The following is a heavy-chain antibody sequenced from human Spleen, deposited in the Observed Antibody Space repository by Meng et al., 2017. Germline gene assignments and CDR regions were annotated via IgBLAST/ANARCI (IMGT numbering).Heavy chain of an antibody. CDR2: ISSSGSTT. CDR1: GFIFNNYE. Sequence: GESLKISCAGSGFIFNNYEMNWVRQARGKGLEWVSYISSSGSTTYYADSVKGRFTISRDNAKNSLYLQMHSLRAEDTAVYYCARVVWYFDLWGRGTLVTVSS. V-gene: IGHV3-48*03. J-gene: IGHJ2*01. CDR3: ARVVWYFDL.